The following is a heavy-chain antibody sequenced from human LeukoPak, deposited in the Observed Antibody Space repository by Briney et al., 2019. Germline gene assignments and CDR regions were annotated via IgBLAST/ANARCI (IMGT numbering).Heavy chain of an antibody. CDR1: GFTFSSYA. Sequence: PGASLRLSCAASGFTFSSYAMSWVRQAPGKGLEWVSGISYSGGTTYYADSVKGRFTISRDNSKNTLYLQMNSLRAEDKAVYYCAKGGQMMVEVARRGAFDIWGQGTMVTVSS. CDR3: AKGGQMMVEVARRGAFDI. CDR2: ISYSGGTT. J-gene: IGHJ3*02. V-gene: IGHV3-23*01. D-gene: IGHD1-1*01.